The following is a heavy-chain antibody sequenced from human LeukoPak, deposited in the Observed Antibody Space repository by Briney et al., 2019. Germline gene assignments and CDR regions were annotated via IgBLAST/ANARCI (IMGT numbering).Heavy chain of an antibody. CDR1: GGSISSGSYY. J-gene: IGHJ3*02. CDR2: ISTSGST. D-gene: IGHD3-22*01. Sequence: SETLSLTCTVSGGSISSGSYYWSWIRQPAGKGLEWIGRISTSGSTNYNPSLKSRVTISVDTSKNQFSLKLSSVTAADTAVYYCARGGDYYDSSGYYNDAFDIWGQGTMVTVSS. V-gene: IGHV4-61*02. CDR3: ARGGDYYDSSGYYNDAFDI.